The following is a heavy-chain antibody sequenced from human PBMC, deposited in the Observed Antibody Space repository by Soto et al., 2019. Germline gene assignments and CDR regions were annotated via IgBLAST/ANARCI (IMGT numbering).Heavy chain of an antibody. CDR1: GSTFPNHG. D-gene: IGHD1-26*01. J-gene: IGHJ4*02. Sequence: GKGSSMSSGSTFPNHGISWVRQAPGQGLEGRGWISAYNGNTNYAQKRQGRVTMTTDTSTSTAYMELRSLRSDDTAVYYCASGPGTLSYWGQGTLVTVSS. CDR3: ASGPGTLSY. V-gene: IGHV1-18*01. CDR2: ISAYNGNT.